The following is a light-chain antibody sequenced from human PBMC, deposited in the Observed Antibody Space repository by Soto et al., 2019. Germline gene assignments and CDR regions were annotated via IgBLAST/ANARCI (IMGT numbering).Light chain of an antibody. V-gene: IGKV1-39*01. CDR1: QSINTY. J-gene: IGKJ1*01. CDR2: AAS. CDR3: QHSFTVPAT. Sequence: DIQMTQSPSSLSASVGDRVTITCRASQSINTYLNWYQQRPGKAPKLLIYAASSLQSGVPSRFSGSGSGTDFTLAISSLQPADFATYFCQHSFTVPATFGQGTKVEI.